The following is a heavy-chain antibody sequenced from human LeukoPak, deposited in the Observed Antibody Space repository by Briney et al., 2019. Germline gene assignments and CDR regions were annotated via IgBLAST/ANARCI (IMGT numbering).Heavy chain of an antibody. CDR2: INPNSGGT. CDR1: GYTFTGYY. CDR3: AVGYCSSTSCPGD. J-gene: IGHJ4*02. V-gene: IGHV1-2*02. Sequence: ASVKVSCKASGYTFTGYYMHWVRQAPGQGLEWMGWINPNSGGTNYAQKFQGRVTMTRDTSISTAYMELSRVRSDDTAVYYCAVGYCSSTSCPGDWGQGTLVTVSS. D-gene: IGHD2-2*01.